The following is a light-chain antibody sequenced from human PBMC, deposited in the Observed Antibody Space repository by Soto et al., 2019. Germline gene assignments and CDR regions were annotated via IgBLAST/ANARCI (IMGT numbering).Light chain of an antibody. CDR3: QKYGTSPIT. Sequence: EIVLTQSPVTLSLSPGESTTLSCSASQSVGSSYLAWYQHKPGQAPRLLIYVATSRATGIPDRFSGSGSGTDFTLTISRLEPGDSALYYCQKYGTSPITFGQGTRLEIK. J-gene: IGKJ5*01. CDR2: VAT. CDR1: QSVGSSY. V-gene: IGKV3-20*01.